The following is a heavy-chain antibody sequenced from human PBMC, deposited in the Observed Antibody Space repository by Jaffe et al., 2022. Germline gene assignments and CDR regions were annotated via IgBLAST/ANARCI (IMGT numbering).Heavy chain of an antibody. V-gene: IGHV3-48*03. Sequence: EVQLVESGGGLVQPGGSLRLSCAASGFTFSSYEMNWVRQAPGKGLEWVSYISSSGSTIYYADSVKGRFTISRDNAKNSLYLQMNSLRAEDTAVYYCARERMITFGGVIVPIDYWGQGTLVTVSS. CDR3: ARERMITFGGVIVPIDY. J-gene: IGHJ4*02. CDR2: ISSSGSTI. CDR1: GFTFSSYE. D-gene: IGHD3-16*02.